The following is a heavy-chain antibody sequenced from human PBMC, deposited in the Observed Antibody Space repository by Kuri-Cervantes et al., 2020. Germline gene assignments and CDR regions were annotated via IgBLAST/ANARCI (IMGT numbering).Heavy chain of an antibody. CDR1: GGSISSNSHY. Sequence: SETLSLTCTVSGGSISSNSHYWGWIRQPPGKGLEWIGSIYYSGSTYYNPSLKSRVTISVDTSKNQFSLKLSSVTAADTAVYYCASPWGGSYFYPVWGQGTTVTVSS. D-gene: IGHD3-10*01. CDR2: IYYSGST. CDR3: ASPWGGSYFYPV. V-gene: IGHV4-39*01. J-gene: IGHJ6*02.